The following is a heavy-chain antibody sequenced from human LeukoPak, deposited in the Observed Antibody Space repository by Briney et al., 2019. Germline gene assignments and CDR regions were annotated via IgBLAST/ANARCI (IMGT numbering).Heavy chain of an antibody. CDR3: ARDRWYSSGWYSDY. D-gene: IGHD6-19*01. Sequence: GGSLRLSCAASGFIFSGYGMNWVRQAPGKGLEWISSISSSSDYRYYADSVKGRFTISRDNAKNSLYLQMNSLRAEDTAVYYCARDRWYSSGWYSDYWGQGTLVTVSS. J-gene: IGHJ4*02. CDR1: GFIFSGYG. V-gene: IGHV3-21*04. CDR2: ISSSSDYR.